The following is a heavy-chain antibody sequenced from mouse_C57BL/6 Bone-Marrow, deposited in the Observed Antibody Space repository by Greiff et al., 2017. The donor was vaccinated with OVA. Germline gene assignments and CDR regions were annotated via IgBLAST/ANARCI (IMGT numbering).Heavy chain of an antibody. CDR2: ISDGGSYT. J-gene: IGHJ4*01. D-gene: IGHD2-3*01. CDR1: GFTFSSYA. CDR3: ARWCYDGYLYAMDY. V-gene: IGHV5-4*03. Sequence: EVKVVESGGGLVKPGGSLKLSCAASGFTFSSYAMSWVRQTPEKRLEWVATISDGGSYTYYPDNVKGRFTISRDNAKNNLYLQMSHLKSEDTAMYYCARWCYDGYLYAMDYWGQGTSVTVSS.